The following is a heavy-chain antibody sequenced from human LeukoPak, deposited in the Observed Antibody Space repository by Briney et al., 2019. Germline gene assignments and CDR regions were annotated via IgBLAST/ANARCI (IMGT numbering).Heavy chain of an antibody. CDR2: ISGSGGST. D-gene: IGHD3-22*01. Sequence: PGGSLRLSCAASGFTFSSYAMSWVRQAPGEGLEWVSAISGSGGSTYYADSVKGRFTISRDNSKNTLYLQMNSLRAEDTAVYYCAKDSSEGYYYFDYWGQGTLVTVSS. J-gene: IGHJ4*02. CDR1: GFTFSSYA. CDR3: AKDSSEGYYYFDY. V-gene: IGHV3-23*01.